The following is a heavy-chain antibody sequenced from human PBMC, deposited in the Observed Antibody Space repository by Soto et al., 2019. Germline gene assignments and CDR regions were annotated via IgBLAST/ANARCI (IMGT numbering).Heavy chain of an antibody. Sequence: GGSLRLSCAASGFTFSDYYMSWIRQAPGKGLEWVSGISWNSGSIGYADSVKGRFTISRDNAKNSLYLQMNSLRAEDTALYYCATQLRFLEWFNTPLYFDYWGQGTLVTVSS. CDR3: ATQLRFLEWFNTPLYFDY. CDR1: GFTFSDYY. J-gene: IGHJ4*02. D-gene: IGHD3-3*01. CDR2: ISWNSGSI. V-gene: IGHV3-9*01.